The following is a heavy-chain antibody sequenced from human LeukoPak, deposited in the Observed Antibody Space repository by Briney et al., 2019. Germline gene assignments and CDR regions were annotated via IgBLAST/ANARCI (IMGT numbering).Heavy chain of an antibody. CDR1: GFTFSLFA. D-gene: IGHD1-14*01. Sequence: GGSLRLSCAASGFTFSLFAMHWVRQAPGKGLQWVTVISYDGTSKYYADSVKGRFTISRDNSKNTLYLQMNSLRAEDTAVYYCTGYYYMDVWGKGTTVTVSS. J-gene: IGHJ6*03. V-gene: IGHV3-30*04. CDR3: TGYYYMDV. CDR2: ISYDGTSK.